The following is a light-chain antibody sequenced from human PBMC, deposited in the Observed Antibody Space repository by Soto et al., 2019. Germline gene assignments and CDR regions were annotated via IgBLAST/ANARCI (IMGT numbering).Light chain of an antibody. CDR3: QQRSNWPVT. V-gene: IGKV3-11*01. J-gene: IGKJ1*01. CDR1: QSVSSY. Sequence: EIVLTQSPATLSLSPGERATLSCRASQSVSSYLAWYQQKPGQAPNLLIYDASNRATGILARFSGSGSGTDFTLTISSLEPEDFAVYYCQQRSNWPVTFGQGTKVEIK. CDR2: DAS.